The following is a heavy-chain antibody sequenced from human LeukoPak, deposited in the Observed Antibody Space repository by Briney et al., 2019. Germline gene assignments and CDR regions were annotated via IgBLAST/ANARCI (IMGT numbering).Heavy chain of an antibody. CDR2: IWNDGSQK. J-gene: IGHJ4*02. CDR3: ARDKGPYYFDQ. V-gene: IGHV3-33*01. CDR1: GFTFSSYG. Sequence: GRSLRLSCAASGFTFSSYGMHWVRQAPGKGLERVAVIWNDGSQKYYADSVKGRFTISRDNSKNTLYLQMNSLRAEDTAVYYCARDKGPYYFDQRGQGTLLTVSS.